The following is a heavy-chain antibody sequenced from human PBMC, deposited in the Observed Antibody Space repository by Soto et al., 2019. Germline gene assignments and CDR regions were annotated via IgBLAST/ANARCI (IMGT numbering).Heavy chain of an antibody. CDR2: VHISGHS. CDR1: GGSVRAPDW. D-gene: IGHD1-1*01. V-gene: IGHV4-4*02. J-gene: IGHJ5*01. CDR3: ARVRQGCSANNCYFDP. Sequence: SETLSLTCTLSGGSVRAPDWWNWVRQSPDKGLEWIAEVHISGHSNYNPSLRSRVSVSIDSSKNQFYLNLNSVTAADTAIYYCARVRQGCSANNCYFDPWGQGTQVTVPS.